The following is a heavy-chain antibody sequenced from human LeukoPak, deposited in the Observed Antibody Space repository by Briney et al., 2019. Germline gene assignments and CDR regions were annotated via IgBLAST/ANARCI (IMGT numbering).Heavy chain of an antibody. V-gene: IGHV3-11*01. J-gene: IGHJ1*01. D-gene: IGHD3-9*01. CDR3: ARDGHYDILTGYFQD. Sequence: GGSLRLSCAASGFTFADYYMSWIRQAPGKGLEWVSYITNSGTTIYYADSVKGRFTISRDNAKNSLYLQMNSLRAEDTAVYYRARDGHYDILTGYFQDWGQGTLVTVSS. CDR2: ITNSGTTI. CDR1: GFTFADYY.